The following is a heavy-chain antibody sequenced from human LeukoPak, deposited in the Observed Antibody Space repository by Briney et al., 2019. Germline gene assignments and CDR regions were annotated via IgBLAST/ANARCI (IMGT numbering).Heavy chain of an antibody. CDR1: GFTFSNYV. Sequence: PGGSLRLSCVAAGFTFSNYVMSWVRQTPGKGLEWVSSISGSGGTTYYADSVKGRCTISRDNSRNTLYLQMNSLRAEDTAVYYCAKDRLSTVTTNYFDYWGQGTLVTVSS. CDR3: AKDRLSTVTTNYFDY. CDR2: ISGSGGTT. J-gene: IGHJ4*02. V-gene: IGHV3-23*01. D-gene: IGHD4-17*01.